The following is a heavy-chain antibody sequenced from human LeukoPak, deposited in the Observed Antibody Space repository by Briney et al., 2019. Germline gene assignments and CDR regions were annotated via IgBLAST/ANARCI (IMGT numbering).Heavy chain of an antibody. Sequence: GGPLRLSCAASGFTFSSYAMSWVRQAPGKGLEWVSAISGSGGSTYYAASVKGRFTVSRDNSANTLSLQMNSLTVADTAIYYCVREDFAYVSETYRYWFDPWGQGTLVTVSS. J-gene: IGHJ5*02. CDR1: GFTFSSYA. D-gene: IGHD3-16*02. CDR3: VREDFAYVSETYRYWFDP. V-gene: IGHV3-23*01. CDR2: ISGSGGST.